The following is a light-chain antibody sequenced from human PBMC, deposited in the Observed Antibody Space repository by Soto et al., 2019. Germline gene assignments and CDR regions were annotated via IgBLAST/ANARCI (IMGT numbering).Light chain of an antibody. J-gene: IGLJ1*01. V-gene: IGLV2-14*01. CDR2: EVS. CDR3: SSYSSTSTLEV. CDR1: SSDVGGYNY. Sequence: QPVLTQPASVSGSPGQSITISCTGTSSDVGGYNYVSWYQHHPGKAPKLMIYEVSNRPSGVSNRFSASKSGNTASLTISGLQAEDEADYYCSSYSSTSTLEVFGTGTKVTVL.